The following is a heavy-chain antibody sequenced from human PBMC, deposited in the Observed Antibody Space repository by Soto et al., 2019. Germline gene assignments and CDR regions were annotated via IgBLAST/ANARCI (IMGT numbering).Heavy chain of an antibody. V-gene: IGHV1-2*04. D-gene: IGHD4-17*01. CDR2: VDPNGGGS. J-gene: IGHJ4*02. Sequence: GASVKVSCKVSGDTLTELSMLWVRQAPGQGLEWMGWVDPNGGGSNSAQKFQGSVTMTWDTSITTAYLDLTRLTTNDTATYFCATWVDYGDFEGFDFWGQGTLVTVSS. CDR1: GDTLTELS. CDR3: ATWVDYGDFEGFDF.